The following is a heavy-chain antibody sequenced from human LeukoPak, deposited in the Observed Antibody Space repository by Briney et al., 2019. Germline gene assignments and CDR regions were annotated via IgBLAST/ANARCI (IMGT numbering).Heavy chain of an antibody. D-gene: IGHD1-26*01. CDR1: GGSISSYY. CDR2: INHSGST. Sequence: PSETLSLTCTVSGGSISSYYWSWIRQPPGKGLEWIGEINHSGSTNYNPSLKSRVTISVDTSKNQFSLKLSSVTAADTAVYYCARSGAMAIDFDYWGQGTLVTVSS. V-gene: IGHV4-34*01. CDR3: ARSGAMAIDFDY. J-gene: IGHJ4*02.